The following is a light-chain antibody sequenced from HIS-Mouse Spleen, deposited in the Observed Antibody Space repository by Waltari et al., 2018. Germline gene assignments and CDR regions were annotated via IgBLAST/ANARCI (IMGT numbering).Light chain of an antibody. CDR1: SGSIASNY. V-gene: IGLV6-57*04. J-gene: IGLJ3*02. Sequence: FMLTQPHSVSESPGKTVTISCTRSSGSIASNYVQWYQQRPGSAPTTVIYEDNQRPPGVPDRFSGSSDSASNSASLTISGLKTEDEADYYCQSYDSSNLVFGGGTKLTVL. CDR2: EDN. CDR3: QSYDSSNLV.